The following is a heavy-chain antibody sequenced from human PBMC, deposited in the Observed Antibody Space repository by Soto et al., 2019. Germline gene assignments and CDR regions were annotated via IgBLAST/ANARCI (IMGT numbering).Heavy chain of an antibody. Sequence: GGSLRLSCAASGFTFDDYAMHWVRQAPGKGLEWVSGISWNSGSIGYADSVKGRFTISRDNAKNSLYLQMNSLRAEDTALYYCAKDMINVSWLSTNWEGYYYYYYMDVWGKGTTVTVSS. J-gene: IGHJ6*03. CDR1: GFTFDDYA. V-gene: IGHV3-9*01. CDR3: AKDMINVSWLSTNWEGYYYYYYMDV. D-gene: IGHD6-19*01. CDR2: ISWNSGSI.